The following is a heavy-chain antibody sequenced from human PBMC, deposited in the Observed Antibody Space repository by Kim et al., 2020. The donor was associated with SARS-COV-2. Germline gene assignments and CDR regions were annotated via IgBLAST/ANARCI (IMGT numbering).Heavy chain of an antibody. CDR1: GFTFSTYS. Sequence: GGSLRLSCVASGFTFSTYSMNWVRQAPGKGVECVSGISGSGGSRTYYADSVKGRFTISRDNSTHTLYLQTNRLRAEDTALYYCAKDRGASSINAFDIWG. CDR3: AKDRGASSINAFDI. CDR2: ISGSGGSRT. V-gene: IGHV3-23*01. J-gene: IGHJ3*02. D-gene: IGHD2-15*01.